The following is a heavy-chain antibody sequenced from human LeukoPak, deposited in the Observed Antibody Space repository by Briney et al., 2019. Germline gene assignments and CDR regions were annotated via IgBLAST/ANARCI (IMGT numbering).Heavy chain of an antibody. V-gene: IGHV1-46*04. CDR2: INPSDGGT. CDR3: VRESQTTYYFDY. D-gene: IGHD1-14*01. Sequence: ASVKVSCKASGYSFTNYYMHWVRQAPGQGREWMGIINPSDGGTSYAQKLQGRVTMTRDKSTSTVYMDLRSLTSEDTGVYYCVRESQTTYYFDYWGQGTLVTVSS. J-gene: IGHJ4*02. CDR1: GYSFTNYY.